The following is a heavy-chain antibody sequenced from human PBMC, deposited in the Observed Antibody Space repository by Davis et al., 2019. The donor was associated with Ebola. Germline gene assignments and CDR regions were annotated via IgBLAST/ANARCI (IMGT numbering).Heavy chain of an antibody. Sequence: ASVKVSCKASGCTFSSYTISWVRQAPGQGLEWMGWISAYNGNTNYAQKLQGRVTMTTDTSTSTAYMELRSLRSDDTAVYYRARDRFRGLRAIDYWGQGTLVTVSS. V-gene: IGHV1-18*01. D-gene: IGHD5-12*01. CDR2: ISAYNGNT. CDR3: ARDRFRGLRAIDY. J-gene: IGHJ4*02. CDR1: GCTFSSYT.